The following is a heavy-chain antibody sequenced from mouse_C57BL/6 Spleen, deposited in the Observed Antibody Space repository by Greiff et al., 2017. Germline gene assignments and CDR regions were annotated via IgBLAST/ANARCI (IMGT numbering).Heavy chain of an antibody. CDR3: ARPMDYYCSSSFAY. V-gene: IGHV1-7*01. CDR2: FNPSSGYT. Sequence: VQLQESGAELAKPGASVKLSCKASGYTFTSYWMHWVKQRPGQGLAWIGYFNPSSGYTKYNQKFKDKATLTADKSSNTAYMQWISLTYEDASVYYFARPMDYYCSSSFAYWGQGTLVTVSA. D-gene: IGHD1-1*01. CDR1: GYTFTSYW. J-gene: IGHJ3*01.